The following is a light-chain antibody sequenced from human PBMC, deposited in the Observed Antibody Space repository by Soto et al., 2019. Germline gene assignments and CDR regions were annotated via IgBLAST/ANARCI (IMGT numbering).Light chain of an antibody. V-gene: IGLV1-44*01. J-gene: IGLJ7*01. CDR2: NVD. Sequence: QSVLTQPPSASGTPGQRVTISCSGSTSNIGTYPVNWYQQLPGTAPKLLIYNVDQRPSGVPDRFSGSKSGTSASLAISDLQSEDEADYYCAAWDDSLNGRGVFGGGTQLTVL. CDR1: TSNIGTYP. CDR3: AAWDDSLNGRGV.